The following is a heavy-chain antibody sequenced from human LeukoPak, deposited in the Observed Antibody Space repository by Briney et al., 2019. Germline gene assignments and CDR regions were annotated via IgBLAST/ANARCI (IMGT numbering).Heavy chain of an antibody. CDR2: ISRSSAYI. V-gene: IGHV3-21*05. J-gene: IGHJ3*02. D-gene: IGHD3-10*01. Sequence: PGGSLRLSCAASGFTFSSYEMNWVRQAPGKGLEWVSYISRSSAYIYYADSVKGRFTISRDNAKNSLYLQMNSLRAEDTAVYYCASFPPYMVRTDAFDIWGQGTMVTVSS. CDR3: ASFPPYMVRTDAFDI. CDR1: GFTFSSYE.